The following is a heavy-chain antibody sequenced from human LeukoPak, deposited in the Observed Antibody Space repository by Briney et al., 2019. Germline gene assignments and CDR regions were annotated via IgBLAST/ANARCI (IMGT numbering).Heavy chain of an antibody. J-gene: IGHJ4*02. V-gene: IGHV4-38-2*02. CDR3: ARDSQNASYYDFWSGYRNPFDY. CDR1: GYSISSGYY. Sequence: PSETLSLTCTVSGYSISSGYYWGWIRQPPGKGLEWIGSIYHSGSTYYNPSLKSRVTISVDTSKNQFSLKLSSVTAADTAVYYCARDSQNASYYDFWSGYRNPFDYWGQGTLVTVSS. D-gene: IGHD3-3*01. CDR2: IYHSGST.